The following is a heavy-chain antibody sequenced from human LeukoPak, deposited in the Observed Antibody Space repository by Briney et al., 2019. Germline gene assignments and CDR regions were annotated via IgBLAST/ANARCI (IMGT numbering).Heavy chain of an antibody. Sequence: PGGSLRLSCAASGFTFSSYGMHWVRQAPGKGLEWVAFIRYDGSNKYYADSVKGRFTISRDNSKNTLYLQMNSLRAEDTAVYYCARDFPIPSARGFDYWGQGTLVTVSS. CDR1: GFTFSSYG. D-gene: IGHD2-21*01. CDR3: ARDFPIPSARGFDY. V-gene: IGHV3-30*02. J-gene: IGHJ4*02. CDR2: IRYDGSNK.